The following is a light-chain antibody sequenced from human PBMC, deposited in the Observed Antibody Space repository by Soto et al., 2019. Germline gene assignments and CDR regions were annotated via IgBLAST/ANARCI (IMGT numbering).Light chain of an antibody. J-gene: IGKJ1*01. Sequence: EVVMTQSPATLSVSPGERATLSCRASQSVTSNLVGFQQKPGQAPRPLIYVASIRATGIPARFSGSGSGTDLPLTISSLQSEDFAVYYCQQYNNWPWTFGQGTKVEIK. CDR3: QQYNNWPWT. CDR1: QSVTSN. V-gene: IGKV3-15*01. CDR2: VAS.